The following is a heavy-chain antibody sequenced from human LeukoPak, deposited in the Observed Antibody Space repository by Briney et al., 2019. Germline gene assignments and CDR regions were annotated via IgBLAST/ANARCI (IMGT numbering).Heavy chain of an antibody. CDR3: ARASGSSAVPFDS. CDR2: IAPSSGTT. J-gene: IGHJ4*02. V-gene: IGHV1-46*01. CDR1: GYTFTSNY. D-gene: IGHD3-10*01. Sequence: GASVKVSCKASGYTFTSNYMHWVRQAPGQGLEGRGVIAPSSGTTSYAQKFQGRVTMTRDTSTSTLYMELSSLTSEDTAVYYCARASGSSAVPFDSWGEGALGTVSS.